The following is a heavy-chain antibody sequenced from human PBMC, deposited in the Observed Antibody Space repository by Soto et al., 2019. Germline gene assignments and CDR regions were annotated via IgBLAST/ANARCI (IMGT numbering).Heavy chain of an antibody. CDR1: GFTFSSYS. Sequence: GGSLRLSCAASGFTFSSYSMNWVRQAPGKGLEWVSSISSSSSYIYYADSVKGRFPISRDNAKNSLYLQMNSLRAEDTAVYYCARDAYSGTLAYFDYWGQGTLVTVSS. J-gene: IGHJ4*02. CDR3: ARDAYSGTLAYFDY. D-gene: IGHD1-1*01. CDR2: ISSSSSYI. V-gene: IGHV3-21*01.